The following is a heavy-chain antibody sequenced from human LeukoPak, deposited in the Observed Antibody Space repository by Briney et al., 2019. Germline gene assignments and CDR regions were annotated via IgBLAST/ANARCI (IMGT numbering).Heavy chain of an antibody. Sequence: SETLSLTCTVSGGSIGSYYWSWIRQPAGKGLEWIGRIYTSGSTNYNPSLKSRVTMSVDTSKNQFSLKLSSVTAADTAVYYCARGSRDILTGYYNYFDYWGQGTLVTVSS. CDR3: ARGSRDILTGYYNYFDY. CDR2: IYTSGST. V-gene: IGHV4-4*07. CDR1: GGSIGSYY. D-gene: IGHD3-9*01. J-gene: IGHJ4*02.